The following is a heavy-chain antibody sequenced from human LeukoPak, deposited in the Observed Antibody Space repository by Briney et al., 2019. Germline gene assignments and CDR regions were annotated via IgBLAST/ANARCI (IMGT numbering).Heavy chain of an antibody. D-gene: IGHD1-26*01. V-gene: IGHV3-20*04. J-gene: IGHJ4*02. Sequence: GGSLRLSCAASGFTFDDYGMSWVRQAPGKGLEWVSGINWNGGSTGYADSVKGRFTISRDNAKNSLYLQMNSLRAEDTALYYCARGVKVGYSGSYLWYSDGINFDYWGQGTLVTVSS. CDR1: GFTFDDYG. CDR2: INWNGGST. CDR3: ARGVKVGYSGSYLWYSDGINFDY.